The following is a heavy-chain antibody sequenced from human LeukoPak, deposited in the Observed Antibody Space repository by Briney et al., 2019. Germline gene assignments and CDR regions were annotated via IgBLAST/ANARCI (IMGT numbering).Heavy chain of an antibody. CDR3: ARLTYYYDSSGPPISNWFDP. CDR1: GYSFTSYW. V-gene: IGHV5-51*01. J-gene: IGHJ5*02. Sequence: GESLKISCKGSGYSFTSYWIGWVRQMPGKGREWMGIIYPGDSDTRYSPSFQGQVTISADKSISTAYLQWSSLKASDTAMYYCARLTYYYDSSGPPISNWFDPWGQGTLVTVSS. D-gene: IGHD3-22*01. CDR2: IYPGDSDT.